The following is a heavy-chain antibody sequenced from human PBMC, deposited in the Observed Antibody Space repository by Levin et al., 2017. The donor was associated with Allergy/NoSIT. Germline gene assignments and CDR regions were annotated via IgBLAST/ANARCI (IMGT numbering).Heavy chain of an antibody. J-gene: IGHJ6*02. V-gene: IGHV3-33*01. Sequence: GGSLRLSCAASGFTFSSYGMHWVRQAPGKGLEWVAVIWYDGSNKYYADSVKGRFTISRDNSKNTLYLQMNSLRAEDTAVYYCARGGPYGSGYYYYGMDVWGQGTTVTVSS. D-gene: IGHD2-15*01. CDR1: GFTFSSYG. CDR3: ARGGPYGSGYYYYGMDV. CDR2: IWYDGSNK.